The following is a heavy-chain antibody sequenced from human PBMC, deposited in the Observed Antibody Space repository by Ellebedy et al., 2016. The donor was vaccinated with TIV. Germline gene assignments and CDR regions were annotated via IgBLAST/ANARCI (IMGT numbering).Heavy chain of an antibody. D-gene: IGHD3-3*01. CDR3: TQHPATNTDFWSAYFPGRDY. CDR1: GFTFSSCA. V-gene: IGHV3-23*01. J-gene: IGHJ4*02. CDR2: ISGSGTGT. Sequence: GESLKISCAASGFTFSSCAMSWVRQAPGKGLEWVSAISGSGTGTYYADSVKGRFPISRDNSKTTLYLQLNSLRAEDTAVNYCTQHPATNTDFWSAYFPGRDYWGQGTLVTVSS.